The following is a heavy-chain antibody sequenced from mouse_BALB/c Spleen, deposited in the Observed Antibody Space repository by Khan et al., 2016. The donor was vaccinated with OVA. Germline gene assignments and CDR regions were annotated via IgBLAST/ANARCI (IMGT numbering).Heavy chain of an antibody. CDR2: INPHIGET. V-gene: IGHV1-20*02. Sequence: VQLKQSGPELVKPGASVKISCKASGYSFTGYFMNWVIQSHGKSLEWIGRINPHIGETLYNQKFKDKATLTVDESSSTAHMELRSLASEDSAVYYCTRIYRSDFDYWGQGTTLTVSS. D-gene: IGHD1-1*01. CDR1: GYSFTGYF. CDR3: TRIYRSDFDY. J-gene: IGHJ2*01.